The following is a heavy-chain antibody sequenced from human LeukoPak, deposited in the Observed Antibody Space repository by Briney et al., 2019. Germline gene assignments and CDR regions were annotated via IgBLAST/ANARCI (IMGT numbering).Heavy chain of an antibody. CDR2: IYYSGST. D-gene: IGHD2-2*01. CDR3: ARAIIVVVPAAEYYFDY. CDR1: GGSISSGGYY. Sequence: SQTLSLTCTVSGGSISSGGYYWSWIRQHPGKGLEWIGYIYYSGSTYYNLSLKSRVTISVDTSKNQFSLKLSSVTAADTAVYYCARAIIVVVPAAEYYFDYWGQGTLVTVSS. J-gene: IGHJ4*02. V-gene: IGHV4-31*03.